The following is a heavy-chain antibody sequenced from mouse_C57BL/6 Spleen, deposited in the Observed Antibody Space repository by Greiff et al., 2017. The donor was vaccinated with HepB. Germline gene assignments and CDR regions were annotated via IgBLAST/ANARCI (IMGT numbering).Heavy chain of an antibody. J-gene: IGHJ4*01. CDR3: ARGVQPGTVSAMDY. Sequence: QSCKASGYTFTSYWMHWVKQRPGQGLEWIGEIDPSASYTNYNQKFKGKSTLTVDKSPSTAYMQLSSLTSEDSAVYYCARGVQPGTVSAMDYWGQGTSVTVSS. V-gene: IGHV1-69*01. CDR1: GYTFTSYW. D-gene: IGHD4-1*01. CDR2: IDPSASYT.